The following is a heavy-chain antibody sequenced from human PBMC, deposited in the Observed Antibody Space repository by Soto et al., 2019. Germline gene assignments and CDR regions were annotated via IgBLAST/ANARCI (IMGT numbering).Heavy chain of an antibody. CDR1: GGTFSSYA. CDR3: AGGHYYYDSSGYYRFDY. Sequence: GASVKVSCKASGGTFSSYAISWVRQAPGQGLEWMGGIIPIFGTANYAQKFQGRVTITADKSPSTAYMELSSLRSEDTAVYYCAGGHYYYDSSGYYRFDYWGQGTLVTVSS. V-gene: IGHV1-69*06. D-gene: IGHD3-22*01. CDR2: IIPIFGTA. J-gene: IGHJ4*02.